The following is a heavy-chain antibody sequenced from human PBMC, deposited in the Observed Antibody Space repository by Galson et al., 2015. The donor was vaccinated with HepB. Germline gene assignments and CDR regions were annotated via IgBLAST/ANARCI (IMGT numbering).Heavy chain of an antibody. J-gene: IGHJ6*03. Sequence: LRLSCAASGFSFSSYTMNWVRQAPGKGLEWVSSISASSSYIYYADSVKGRFTISRDNAKKSLYLQMNDLRAEDTAVYYCARVGGYYYYMDVWGKGTTVTVSS. CDR2: ISASSSYI. CDR3: ARVGGYYYYMDV. V-gene: IGHV3-21*01. CDR1: GFSFSSYT.